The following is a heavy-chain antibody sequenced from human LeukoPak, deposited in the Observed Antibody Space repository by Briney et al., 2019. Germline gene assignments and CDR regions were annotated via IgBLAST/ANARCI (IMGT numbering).Heavy chain of an antibody. CDR1: GGTFSSYA. V-gene: IGHV1-69*04. CDR2: IIPIFGIA. CDR3: ARDSVNYYGSGSYYNVGIDY. Sequence: SVKVSCKASGGTFSSYAISWVRQAPGQGLEWMGRIIPIFGIANYAQKFQGRVTITADKSTSTAYMELSSLRSEGTAVYYCARDSVNYYGSGSYYNVGIDYWGQGTLVTVSS. D-gene: IGHD3-10*01. J-gene: IGHJ4*02.